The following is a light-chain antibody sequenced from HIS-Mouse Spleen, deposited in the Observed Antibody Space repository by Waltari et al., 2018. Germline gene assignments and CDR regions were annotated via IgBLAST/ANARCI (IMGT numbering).Light chain of an antibody. V-gene: IGLV3-10*01. CDR2: EDS. CDR3: YSTDSSGNHRV. J-gene: IGLJ2*01. CDR1: ALPKKY. Sequence: SYELTQQPSVSVSQGQTARITCSGDALPKKYAYWYQQKSGQAPVLVIYEDSKRPSGIPERFSGSSSGTMATLTISGAQVEDEADYYCYSTDSSGNHRVFGGGTKLTVL.